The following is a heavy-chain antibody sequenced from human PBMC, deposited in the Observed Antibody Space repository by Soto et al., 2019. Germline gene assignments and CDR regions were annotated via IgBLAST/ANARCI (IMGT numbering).Heavy chain of an antibody. Sequence: EFQVMQSGGGFVQPGGSLRLACVASGFSFSTTDMSWVRQAPGKGLDWVSTINGGGETTYYADSVRGRFTISRDNSKNTVYLQMDGLRVDDTAFYYCAKNSGWFNTWXQGDLVIVSS. CDR3: AKNSGWFNT. J-gene: IGHJ5*02. CDR1: GFSFSTTD. CDR2: INGGGETT. V-gene: IGHV3-23*01. D-gene: IGHD3-10*01.